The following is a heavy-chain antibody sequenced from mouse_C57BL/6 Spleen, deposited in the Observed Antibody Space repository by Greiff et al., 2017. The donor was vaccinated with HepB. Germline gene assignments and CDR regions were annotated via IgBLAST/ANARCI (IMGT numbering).Heavy chain of an antibody. CDR2: ISGGGGNT. CDR1: GFTFSSYT. Sequence: EVKLVESGGGLVKPGGSLKLSCAASGFTFSSYTMSWVRQTPEKRLEWVATISGGGGNTYYPDSVKGRFTISRDNAKNTLYLQMSSLRSEDTALYYCARDLYYYGSSYGYWYFDVWGTGTTVTVSS. D-gene: IGHD1-1*01. J-gene: IGHJ1*03. CDR3: ARDLYYYGSSYGYWYFDV. V-gene: IGHV5-9*01.